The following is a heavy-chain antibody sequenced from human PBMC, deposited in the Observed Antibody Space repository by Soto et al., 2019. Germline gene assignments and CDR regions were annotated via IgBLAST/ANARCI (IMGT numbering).Heavy chain of an antibody. Sequence: ASVKVSCKASGYSFSTHSMHWVRQAPGQGLEWMGWINGGNGNTKYSQKFRDRVTITRDASASTGYMELSSLRSEDTAVYYCARGKGMEENYYYYGMDVWGQGTTVTVSS. CDR2: INGGNGNT. D-gene: IGHD1-1*01. CDR3: ARGKGMEENYYYYGMDV. CDR1: GYSFSTHS. V-gene: IGHV1-3*01. J-gene: IGHJ6*02.